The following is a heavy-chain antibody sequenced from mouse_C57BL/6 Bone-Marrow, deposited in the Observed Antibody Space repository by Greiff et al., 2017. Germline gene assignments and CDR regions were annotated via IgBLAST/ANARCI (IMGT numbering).Heavy chain of an antibody. CDR2: IDPANGNT. J-gene: IGHJ4*01. V-gene: IGHV14-3*01. CDR3: ARIPITTRINYYAMDY. D-gene: IGHD1-1*01. Sequence: VQLKESVAELVRPGASVKLSCTASGFNIKNTYMHWVKQRPEQGLEWIGRIDPANGNTKYAPKFQGKAPITADTSSNTAYLQLSRLTSEDTAIYYCARIPITTRINYYAMDYWGQGTSVTVSS. CDR1: GFNIKNTY.